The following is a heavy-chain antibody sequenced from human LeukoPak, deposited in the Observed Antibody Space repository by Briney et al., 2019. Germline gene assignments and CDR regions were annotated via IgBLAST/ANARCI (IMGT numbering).Heavy chain of an antibody. J-gene: IGHJ4*02. D-gene: IGHD3-9*01. Sequence: PGGSLRLSCAASGFTFSSYGMSWVRQAPGKGLEWVSVISGSGGSTYYADSVKGRFTISRDNSKNTLYLQMNSLRAEDTAVYYCAKDRDDILTGYYSTRGFDYWGQGTLVTVSS. V-gene: IGHV3-23*01. CDR2: ISGSGGST. CDR1: GFTFSSYG. CDR3: AKDRDDILTGYYSTRGFDY.